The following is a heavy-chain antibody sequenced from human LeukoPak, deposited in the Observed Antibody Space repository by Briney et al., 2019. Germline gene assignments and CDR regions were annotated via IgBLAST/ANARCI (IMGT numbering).Heavy chain of an antibody. J-gene: IGHJ4*02. V-gene: IGHV4-39*01. CDR2: IYYSGST. D-gene: IGHD6-19*01. CDR3: ARPLPGYSSGWYPFDY. Sequence: SETLSLTCTVSGGSISSSSYYWGWIRQPPGKGLEWIGSIYYSGSTHYNPSLKSRVTISVDTSKNQFSLKLSSVTAADTAVYYCARPLPGYSSGWYPFDYWGQGTLVTVSS. CDR1: GGSISSSSYY.